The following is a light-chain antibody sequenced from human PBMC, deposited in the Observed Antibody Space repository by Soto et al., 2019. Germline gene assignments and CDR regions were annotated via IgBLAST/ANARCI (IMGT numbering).Light chain of an antibody. J-gene: IGKJ1*01. Sequence: DVQMTQSPSTLSASVGDRVTITFRASQSISSWLAWYQQKPGKAPKLLIYDASSLESGVPSKFSGSGSGTEFTLTISSLQPDDFATYYCQQYYSYSTFGQGTKVDI. V-gene: IGKV1-5*01. CDR1: QSISSW. CDR3: QQYYSYST. CDR2: DAS.